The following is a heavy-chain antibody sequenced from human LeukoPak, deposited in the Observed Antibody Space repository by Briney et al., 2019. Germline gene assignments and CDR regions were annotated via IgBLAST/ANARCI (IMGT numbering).Heavy chain of an antibody. D-gene: IGHD3-22*01. CDR3: AAWAYYYDSSGYYDAFDI. J-gene: IGHJ3*02. CDR2: INHSGST. Sequence: SETLSLTCAVYGGSFSGYYWSWIRQPPGKGLEWIGEINHSGSTHYNPSLKSRVTISVDTSKNQFSLKLSSVTAADTAVYYCAAWAYYYDSSGYYDAFDIWGQGTMVTVSS. V-gene: IGHV4-34*01. CDR1: GGSFSGYY.